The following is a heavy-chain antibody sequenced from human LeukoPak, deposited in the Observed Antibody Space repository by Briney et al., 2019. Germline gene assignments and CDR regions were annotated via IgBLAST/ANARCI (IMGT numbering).Heavy chain of an antibody. D-gene: IGHD3-3*01. CDR3: ARVISDFWSGSTHYFDY. CDR2: IFVSGST. CDR1: GGSISSDY. J-gene: IGHJ4*02. V-gene: IGHV4-4*07. Sequence: KPSETLSLTCTVSGGSISSDYWSWVRQPAGEGREWVGRIFVSGSTNYNPSLKSRVTMSVDTSKNQFSLKLSSVTAADTAVYYCARVISDFWSGSTHYFDYWGQGTLVTVSP.